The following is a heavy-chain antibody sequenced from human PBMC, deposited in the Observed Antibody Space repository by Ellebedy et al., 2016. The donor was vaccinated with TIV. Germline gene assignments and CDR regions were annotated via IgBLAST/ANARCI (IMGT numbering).Heavy chain of an antibody. V-gene: IGHV3-48*01. CDR1: GFTFNTHS. Sequence: GGSLRLSXAASGFTFNTHSMNWVRQAPGKGLEWVSYVSGGSRTIYYADSVKGRFTISRDNARNSLYLQMNSLRAEDTAVYYCAKGPTAMASDYWGQGTLVTVSS. CDR3: AKGPTAMASDY. CDR2: VSGGSRTI. D-gene: IGHD5-18*01. J-gene: IGHJ4*02.